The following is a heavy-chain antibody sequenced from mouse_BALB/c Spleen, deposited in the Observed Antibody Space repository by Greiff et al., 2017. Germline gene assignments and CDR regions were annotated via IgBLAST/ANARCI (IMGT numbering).Heavy chain of an antibody. D-gene: IGHD2-4*01. CDR1: GFAFSSYD. V-gene: IGHV5-12-1*01. CDR2: ISSGGGST. CDR3: ARQSTMITTIDY. J-gene: IGHJ2*01. Sequence: EVQVVESGGGLVKPGGSLKLSCAASGFAFSSYDMSWVRQTPEKRLEWVAYISSGGGSTYYPDTVKGRFTISRDNAKNTLYLQMSSLKSEDTAMYYCARQSTMITTIDYWGQGTTLTVSS.